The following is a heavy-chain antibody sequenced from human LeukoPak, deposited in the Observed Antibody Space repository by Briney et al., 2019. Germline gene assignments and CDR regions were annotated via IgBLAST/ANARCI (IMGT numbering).Heavy chain of an antibody. CDR2: IKSRTDGGTT. J-gene: IGHJ3*02. Sequence: PGGSLRLSCAASGFTFRNAWMNWVRQAPGKGLEWVGRIKSRTDGGTTEYAAPVKGRFTISRDDSKNTLYLQMNSLKTEDTAVYYCSTGDWGAFDIWGRGTMVTVSS. V-gene: IGHV3-15*01. CDR3: STGDWGAFDI. D-gene: IGHD2-21*02. CDR1: GFTFRNAW.